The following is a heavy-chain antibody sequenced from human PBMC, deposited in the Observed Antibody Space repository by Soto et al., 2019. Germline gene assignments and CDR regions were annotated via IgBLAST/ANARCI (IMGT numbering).Heavy chain of an antibody. D-gene: IGHD3-10*01. Sequence: QVQLVESGGGVVQPGRSLRLSCAASGFTFSSYGMHWVRQAPGKGLEWVAVISYDGSNKYYADSVKGRFTISRDNSKNTLYLQMNSLRAEDTAVYYCAKVGGGGRGGGRSYYYYYMDVWGKGTTVTVSS. V-gene: IGHV3-30*18. CDR3: AKVGGGGRGGGRSYYYYYMDV. J-gene: IGHJ6*03. CDR2: ISYDGSNK. CDR1: GFTFSSYG.